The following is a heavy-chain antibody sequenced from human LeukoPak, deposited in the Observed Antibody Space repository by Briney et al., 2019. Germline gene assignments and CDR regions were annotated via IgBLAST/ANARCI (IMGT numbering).Heavy chain of an antibody. V-gene: IGHV4-34*01. CDR2: INHSGST. CDR3: ARGFTTIMITFDY. Sequence: PSETLSLTCAVYGGSFSGYYWSWIRQPPGKGLEWIGEINHSGSTNYNPSLKSRVTISVDTSKNQFSLKLSSVTAADTAVYYCARGFTTIMITFDYWGQGTLVTVSS. CDR1: GGSFSGYY. D-gene: IGHD3-16*01. J-gene: IGHJ4*02.